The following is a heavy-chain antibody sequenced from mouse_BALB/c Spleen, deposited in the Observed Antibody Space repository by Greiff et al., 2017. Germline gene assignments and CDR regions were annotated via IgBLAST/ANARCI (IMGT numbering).Heavy chain of an antibody. D-gene: IGHD4-1*02. CDR1: GFTFSSFG. CDR2: ISSGSSTI. CDR3: ARANWDRGDGFDY. J-gene: IGHJ2*01. Sequence: EAKVVESGGGLVQPGGSRKLSCAASGFTFSSFGMHWVRQAPEKGLEWVAYISSGSSTIYYADTVKGRFTISRDNPKNTLFLQMTSLRSEDTAMYYCARANWDRGDGFDYWGQGTTLTVSS. V-gene: IGHV5-17*02.